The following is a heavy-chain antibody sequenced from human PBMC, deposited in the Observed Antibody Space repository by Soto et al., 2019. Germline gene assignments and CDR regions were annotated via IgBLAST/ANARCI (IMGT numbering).Heavy chain of an antibody. Sequence: PGGSLRLSCVASGISFSNCWLYWVRQAPGMGLVWVSHINSDGSYTTYADSVKGRFTISRDNAKNTLYQQMNSLRAEDTAVYYCVRAIGHYGMDVWGRGTTVTVP. J-gene: IGHJ6*02. CDR1: GISFSNCW. CDR3: VRAIGHYGMDV. V-gene: IGHV3-74*01. CDR2: INSDGSYT. D-gene: IGHD3-22*01.